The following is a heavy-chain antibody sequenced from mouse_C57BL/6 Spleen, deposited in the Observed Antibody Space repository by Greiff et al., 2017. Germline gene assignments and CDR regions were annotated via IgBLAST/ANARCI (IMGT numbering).Heavy chain of an antibody. CDR1: GFTFSSYG. J-gene: IGHJ1*03. CDR2: ISSGGSYT. V-gene: IGHV5-6*01. Sequence: EVHLVESGGDLVKPGGSLKLSCAASGFTFSSYGMSWVRQTPDKRLEWVATISSGGSYTYYPDSVKGRFTISRDNAKNTLYLQMSSLKSEDTAMYYCARDTVGWYFDVWGTGTTVTVSS. CDR3: ARDTVGWYFDV. D-gene: IGHD1-1*01.